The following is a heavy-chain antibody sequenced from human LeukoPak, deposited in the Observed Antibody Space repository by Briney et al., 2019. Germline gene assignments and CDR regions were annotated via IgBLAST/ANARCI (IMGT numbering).Heavy chain of an antibody. V-gene: IGHV3-30*18. D-gene: IGHD2-8*01. CDR1: GFTFSGYG. J-gene: IGHJ6*02. CDR3: AKGVGYGGMDV. Sequence: GRSLRLSCAASGFTFSGYGMHWVRQAPGKGLEWVAVISYDGHNEYYGDSVKGRFTISRDNSKNTVFLQMSSLRAEDTAVYYCAKGVGYGGMDVWGQGTTVTVSS. CDR2: ISYDGHNE.